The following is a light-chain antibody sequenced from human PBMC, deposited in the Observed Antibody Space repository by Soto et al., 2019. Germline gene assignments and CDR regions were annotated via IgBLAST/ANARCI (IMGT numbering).Light chain of an antibody. CDR2: DIS. J-gene: IGKJ5*01. V-gene: IGKV3-15*01. CDR3: QQYNNWPFS. Sequence: EIVLTQSPGTLSLSPGEGATLSCRAAQDVTTNFAWYQQKPGQAPRLLIYDISTRATGVPARFSGSGSGTEFTLSISGLQSEDFAVYFCQQYNNWPFSFGQGTRLEIK. CDR1: QDVTTN.